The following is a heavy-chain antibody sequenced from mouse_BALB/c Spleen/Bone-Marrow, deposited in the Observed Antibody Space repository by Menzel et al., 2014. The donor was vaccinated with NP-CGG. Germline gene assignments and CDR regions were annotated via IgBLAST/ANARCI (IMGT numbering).Heavy chain of an antibody. CDR3: TRSNYGYWYFDV. CDR1: GYTFTRYY. CDR2: INPTNGDT. Sequence: VKLMESGAELVKPGASVKLSCKASGYTFTRYYMYWVKQRPGQGLEWIGEINPTNGDTNFNEKFKSEATLTVDKSSSTAYMQLSSLTSEDSAVYYCTRSNYGYWYFDVWGAGTTVTVSS. D-gene: IGHD1-1*01. J-gene: IGHJ1*01. V-gene: IGHV1S81*02.